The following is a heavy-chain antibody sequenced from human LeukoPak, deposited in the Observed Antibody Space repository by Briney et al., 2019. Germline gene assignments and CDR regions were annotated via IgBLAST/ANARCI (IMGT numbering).Heavy chain of an antibody. V-gene: IGHV1-2*06. Sequence: ASVKVSCKASGHTFTGYYMHWVRQAPGQGLEWMGRINPNSGGTNYAQKFRGRVTMTRDTSISTAYMELSSLRSEDTAVYYCARDGWENDFWSRGAFDIWGQGTMVTVSS. D-gene: IGHD3-3*01. CDR2: INPNSGGT. CDR3: ARDGWENDFWSRGAFDI. CDR1: GHTFTGYY. J-gene: IGHJ3*02.